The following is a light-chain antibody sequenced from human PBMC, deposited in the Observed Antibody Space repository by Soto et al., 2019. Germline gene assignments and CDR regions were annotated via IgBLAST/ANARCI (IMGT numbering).Light chain of an antibody. V-gene: IGLV2-8*01. CDR3: AAWDDSLSGLV. CDR1: SSDVGYYDY. Sequence: QSALTQPPSASGFPGQSVTISCTGTSSDVGYYDYVSWYQQHPGKAPKLVIYEVTKRPSGVPDRFSGSKSATSASLAITGLRPEDEADYYCAAWDDSLSGLVFGRGTKLTVL. CDR2: EVT. J-gene: IGLJ2*01.